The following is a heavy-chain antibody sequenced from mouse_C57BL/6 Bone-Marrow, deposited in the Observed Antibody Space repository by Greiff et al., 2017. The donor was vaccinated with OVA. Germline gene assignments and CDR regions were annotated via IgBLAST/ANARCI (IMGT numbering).Heavy chain of an antibody. CDR1: GFTFSSYG. D-gene: IGHD2-5*01. V-gene: IGHV5-6*01. J-gene: IGHJ2*01. CDR2: ISSGGSYT. Sequence: EVQVVESGGDLVKPGGSLKLSCAASGFTFSSYGMSWVRQTPDKRLEWVATISSGGSYTYYPDSVKGRFTISRDNAKNTLYLQMSSLKSEYTAMYYCARQGSNYDYFDYWGQGTTLTVSS. CDR3: ARQGSNYDYFDY.